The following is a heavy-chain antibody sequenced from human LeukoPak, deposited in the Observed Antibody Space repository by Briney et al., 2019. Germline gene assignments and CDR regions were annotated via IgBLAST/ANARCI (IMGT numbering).Heavy chain of an antibody. Sequence: SETLSLTCAVSGGSISSYYWSWIRQHPGKGLEWIGYIYYSGSTNYNPSLKSRVTISVDTSKNQFSLKLSSVTAADTAVYYCARAELVYDIFDYWGQGTLVTVSS. D-gene: IGHD3-9*01. J-gene: IGHJ4*02. CDR2: IYYSGST. V-gene: IGHV4-59*01. CDR3: ARAELVYDIFDY. CDR1: GGSISSYY.